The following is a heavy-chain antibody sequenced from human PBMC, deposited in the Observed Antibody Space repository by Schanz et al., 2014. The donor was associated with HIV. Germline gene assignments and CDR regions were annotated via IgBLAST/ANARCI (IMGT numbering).Heavy chain of an antibody. CDR3: AIRTPMISFGAFDI. J-gene: IGHJ3*02. Sequence: EVQLLESGGGLVQPGKSLRLSCAASGFTFYTYAMTWVRQAPGKGLEWVSTISDSGDGTYYADSMKGRFAISRDKSKNTLYLQMNSLRVEDTAVYYCAIRTPMISFGAFDIWGRGTMVTVSS. D-gene: IGHD3-16*01. CDR2: ISDSGDGT. CDR1: GFTFYTYA. V-gene: IGHV3-23*01.